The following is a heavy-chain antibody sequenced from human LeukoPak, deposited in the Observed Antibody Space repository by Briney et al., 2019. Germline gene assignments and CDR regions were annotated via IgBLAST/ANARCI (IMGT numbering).Heavy chain of an antibody. CDR1: GFTFSDYW. Sequence: GGSLRLSCAASGFTFSDYWMDWVRLAPGKGMEWVANINQDGSEGYSADSVKGRFTISRDNAMNTLYLQMNSLRAEDTAVYYCARDLVVAAEPWGQGTLVTVSS. V-gene: IGHV3-7*01. D-gene: IGHD2-15*01. CDR2: INQDGSEG. CDR3: ARDLVVAAEP. J-gene: IGHJ4*02.